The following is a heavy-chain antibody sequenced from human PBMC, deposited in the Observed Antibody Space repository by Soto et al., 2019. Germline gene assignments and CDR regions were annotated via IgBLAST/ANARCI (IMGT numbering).Heavy chain of an antibody. CDR1: GFTFDDYA. V-gene: IGHV3-9*01. Sequence: PGGSLRLSCAASGFTFDDYAMHWVRQAPGKGLEWVSGISWNSGSIGYADSVKGRFTISRDNAKNSLYLQMNSLRAEDTALYYCAKSAAGRSYYYYYMDVWGKGTTVTVSS. CDR3: AKSAAGRSYYYYYMDV. CDR2: ISWNSGSI. D-gene: IGHD6-25*01. J-gene: IGHJ6*03.